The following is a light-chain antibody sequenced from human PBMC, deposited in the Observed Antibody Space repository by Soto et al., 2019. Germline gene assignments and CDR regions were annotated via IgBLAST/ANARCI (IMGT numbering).Light chain of an antibody. CDR1: LSVSRN. Sequence: EIVMTQSPATLSVSPGERATLSCRASLSVSRNLAWYQQKPGQAPRLLIFDASTRATGIPDRFSGSGSGTDFTLTISRLEPEDFAVYYCQQYGSSPQTFGQGTKVDIK. V-gene: IGKV3-20*01. CDR2: DAS. CDR3: QQYGSSPQT. J-gene: IGKJ1*01.